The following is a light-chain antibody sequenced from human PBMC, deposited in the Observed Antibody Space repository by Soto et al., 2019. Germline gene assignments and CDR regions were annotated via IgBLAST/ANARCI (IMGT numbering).Light chain of an antibody. CDR3: QRYNNWPLT. J-gene: IGKJ4*01. CDR2: DTS. Sequence: EIVLSQSPATLSLSPGVRATLSCRASPSVSSYLAWYQQKPGQAPRLLIYDTSARATGVPARFSGSRSGPEFTLTINSLQSEDFAIYYCQRYNNWPLTFGGGTKVDI. CDR1: PSVSSY. V-gene: IGKV3-15*01.